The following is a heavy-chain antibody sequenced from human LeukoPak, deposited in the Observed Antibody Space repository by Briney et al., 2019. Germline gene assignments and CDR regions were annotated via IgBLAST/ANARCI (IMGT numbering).Heavy chain of an antibody. Sequence: GGSLRLSCAASGFTVSSNYMSWVRQAPGKGLEGVSVIYSGGSTYYADSVKGRFTISRDNSKNTLYLQMNSLRAEDTAVYYCARDGHNDYGTDYWGQGTLVTVSS. J-gene: IGHJ4*02. CDR2: IYSGGST. CDR1: GFTVSSNY. V-gene: IGHV3-53*01. D-gene: IGHD4-17*01. CDR3: ARDGHNDYGTDY.